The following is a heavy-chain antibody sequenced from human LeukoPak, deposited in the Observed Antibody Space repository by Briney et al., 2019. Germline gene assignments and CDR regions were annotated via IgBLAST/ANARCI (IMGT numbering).Heavy chain of an antibody. CDR1: GFTFDDYA. V-gene: IGHV3-9*01. CDR2: ISWNSGSI. CDR3: AKDKQWELQNGGFDY. J-gene: IGHJ4*02. D-gene: IGHD1-26*01. Sequence: GRSLRLSCAASGFTFDDYAMHWVRPAPGKGLEWVSGISWNSGSIVYADSVKGRFTISRDNARNSLYLQMNSLRAEDTALYYCAKDKQWELQNGGFDYWGQGTLVTVSS.